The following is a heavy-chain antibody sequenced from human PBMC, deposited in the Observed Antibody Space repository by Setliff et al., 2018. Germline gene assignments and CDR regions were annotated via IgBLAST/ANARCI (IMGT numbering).Heavy chain of an antibody. CDR1: GYTFNDYG. CDR3: SRLVRFCTRIACQRLSGGEF. D-gene: IGHD2-8*01. CDR2: ISPHTGNT. Sequence: ASVKVSCKTSGYTFNDYGIAWVRQASGQGLEWMGWISPHTGNTYYTPKLHGRVTLTTDTSASTAYMELRSLSSDDTAVYYCSRLVRFCTRIACQRLSGGEFWGQGTQVTVSS. J-gene: IGHJ4*02. V-gene: IGHV1-18*01.